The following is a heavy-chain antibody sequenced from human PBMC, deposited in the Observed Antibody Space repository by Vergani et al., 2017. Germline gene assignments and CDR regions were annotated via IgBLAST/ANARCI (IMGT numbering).Heavy chain of an antibody. D-gene: IGHD4-11*01. J-gene: IGHJ4*02. CDR3: AKGATVTTFDY. CDR1: GFTFSSYE. Sequence: EVQLVESGGGLVQPGGSLRLSCAASGFTFSSYEMNWVRQAPGKGLEWVSYISSSGSNIYYADSVKGRFTISRDNAKNSLYLQMNSLIAEDTAVYYCAKGATVTTFDYWGQGTLVTVSA. V-gene: IGHV3-48*03. CDR2: ISSSGSNI.